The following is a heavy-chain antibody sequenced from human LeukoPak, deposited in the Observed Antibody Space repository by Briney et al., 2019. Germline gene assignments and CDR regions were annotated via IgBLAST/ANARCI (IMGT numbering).Heavy chain of an antibody. Sequence: PSETLSLTWTVSGASFNSDDQYWNWIRQSSGKGLEWIGSIHPSGMLYNNPSLESRVTMSRDTSKNQFSLNLNSVTAADTAVYFCSRGLDSRKLGYWGQGILVTVSS. D-gene: IGHD3-22*01. CDR3: SRGLDSRKLGY. J-gene: IGHJ4*02. CDR1: GASFNSDDQY. CDR2: IHPSGML. V-gene: IGHV4-31*02.